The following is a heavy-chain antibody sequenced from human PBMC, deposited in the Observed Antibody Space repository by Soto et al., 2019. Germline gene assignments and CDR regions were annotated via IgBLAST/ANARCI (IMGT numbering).Heavy chain of an antibody. CDR2: IYHSGST. V-gene: IGHV4-4*02. CDR1: GDSIISSNW. CDR3: TTEFDYYDSSGYYYATDY. J-gene: IGHJ4*02. D-gene: IGHD3-22*01. Sequence: SETLSLTCAVSGDSIISSNWWSWVRQPPGKGLEWIGEIYHSGSTNYNPSLKSRVTISVDKSKNQFSLNLNSVTAEDTAVYYCTTEFDYYDSSGYYYATDYWGQGALVTVSS.